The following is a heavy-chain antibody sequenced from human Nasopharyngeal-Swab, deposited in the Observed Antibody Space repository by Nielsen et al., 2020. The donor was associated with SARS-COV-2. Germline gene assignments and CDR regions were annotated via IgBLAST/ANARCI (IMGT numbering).Heavy chain of an antibody. CDR2: ISSGSSSI. D-gene: IGHD1-1*01. V-gene: IGHV3-48*04. J-gene: IGHJ3*02. Sequence: GESLKISCAASGFTFSTYSMNWVRQTPGKGLEWVSYISSGSSSIFYVDSVKGLFTISRDNAKKSLFLQMNSLRAEDTAVYYCARDRRYAPPPDAFDIWGQGTMVTVSS. CDR3: ARDRRYAPPPDAFDI. CDR1: GFTFSTYS.